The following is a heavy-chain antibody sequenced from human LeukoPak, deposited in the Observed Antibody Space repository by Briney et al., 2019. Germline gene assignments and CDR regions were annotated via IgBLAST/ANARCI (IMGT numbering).Heavy chain of an antibody. D-gene: IGHD3-10*01. CDR2: ISYDGSNK. Sequence: PGGSLRLSCAASGFTFSSYGMHWVRQAPGKGLEWVAVISYDGSNKYYADSVKGRFTISRDNSKNTLYLQMNSLRAEDTAVYYCAKDGVGSTMVRGASPGFFDYWGQGTLVTVSS. CDR3: AKDGVGSTMVRGASPGFFDY. J-gene: IGHJ4*02. V-gene: IGHV3-30*18. CDR1: GFTFSSYG.